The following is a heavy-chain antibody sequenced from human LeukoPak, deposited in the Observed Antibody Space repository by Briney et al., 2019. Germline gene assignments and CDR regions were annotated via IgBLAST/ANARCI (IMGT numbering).Heavy chain of an antibody. J-gene: IGHJ4*02. Sequence: GGSLRFSCAASGFTFSNYNMIWVRQAPGKGLESVSYISSSGSTMHYADSVRGRFTISRDNAKKSLYLQMNSLRAEDAAVYYCARVWDGYSGEDYWGQGTLVTVSS. CDR3: ARVWDGYSGEDY. CDR2: ISSSGSTM. V-gene: IGHV3-48*01. D-gene: IGHD5-18*01. CDR1: GFTFSNYN.